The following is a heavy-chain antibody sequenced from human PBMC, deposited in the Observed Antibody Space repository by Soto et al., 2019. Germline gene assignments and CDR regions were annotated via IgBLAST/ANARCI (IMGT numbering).Heavy chain of an antibody. CDR2: ISGSGAGT. CDR1: GFPFSTSA. J-gene: IGHJ6*02. CDR3: AKGPTVFGAVISFDYYYGMYV. D-gene: IGHD3-3*01. V-gene: IGHV3-23*01. Sequence: GSRRLSCPAYGFPFSTSAMSWVRQAPGRGLEWVSGISGSGAGTYYADSVKGRFTISRDNSKNTLYLQMSGLRAEDAAVYYCAKGPTVFGAVISFDYYYGMYVWGQGTPVTVS.